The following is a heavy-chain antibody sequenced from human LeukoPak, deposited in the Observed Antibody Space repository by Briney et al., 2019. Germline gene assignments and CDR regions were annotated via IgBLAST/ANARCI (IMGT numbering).Heavy chain of an antibody. CDR3: ARDAGWGYYDL. Sequence: GGSVRLFCGVSGFPFSTSWVTWVRQAPGKGLEWEANIDKHGSGKYYVDSVKGRFAISRDYASNSVILQMDSLRAEDTSGYYCARDAGWGYYDLWGQGTPVTVSS. V-gene: IGHV3-7*01. D-gene: IGHD1-26*01. CDR1: GFPFSTSW. CDR2: IDKHGSGK. J-gene: IGHJ4*02.